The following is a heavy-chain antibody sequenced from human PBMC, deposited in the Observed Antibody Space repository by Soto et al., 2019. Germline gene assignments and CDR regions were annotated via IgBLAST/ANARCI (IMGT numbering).Heavy chain of an antibody. CDR3: ARSVGGHFDY. V-gene: IGHV3-48*02. CDR2: ITSDTKTI. Sequence: EVQLVESGGNLVQPGGSLRLSCAASGFRFSIYSMNWVRQAPGKGLEWSAYITSDTKTIKYADSVKGRFTISRDNGKNSAYLHMNSLRDEDTAVYYCARSVGGHFDYWGQGTVVTVSA. CDR1: GFRFSIYS. D-gene: IGHD1-26*01. J-gene: IGHJ4*02.